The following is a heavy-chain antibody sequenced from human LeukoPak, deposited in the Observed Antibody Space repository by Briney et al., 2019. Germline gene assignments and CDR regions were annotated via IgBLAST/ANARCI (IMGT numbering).Heavy chain of an antibody. Sequence: ASVKVSCKASGYTFNDYIMDWVRQAPGQGLEWMGWINPNNGGTNYAQNFQGRVTMTRDTSISTAYMELSRLTSDDTAVYYCARLDYDDSSGSWRQGTLVSV. CDR1: GYTFNDYI. J-gene: IGHJ4*02. V-gene: IGHV1-2*02. CDR2: INPNNGGT. CDR3: ARLDYDDSSGS. D-gene: IGHD3-22*01.